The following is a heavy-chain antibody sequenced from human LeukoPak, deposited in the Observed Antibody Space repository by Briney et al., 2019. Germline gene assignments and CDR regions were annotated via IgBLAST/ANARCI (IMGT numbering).Heavy chain of an antibody. CDR3: AITGGPTVTAFDL. J-gene: IGHJ4*02. CDR1: GFIFRNSW. D-gene: IGHD4-17*01. Sequence: GGFLRLSCVASGFIFRNSWMSWVRRAPGKGLEWVANLNHDGRDKYYVDSVKGRFTISRDNAKSSLYLQINSLRVEDTAVYYCAITGGPTVTAFDLWGQGILVTVSS. V-gene: IGHV3-7*02. CDR2: LNHDGRDK.